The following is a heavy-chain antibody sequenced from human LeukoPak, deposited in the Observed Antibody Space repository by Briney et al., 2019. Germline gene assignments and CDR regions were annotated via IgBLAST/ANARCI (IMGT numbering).Heavy chain of an antibody. D-gene: IGHD2-15*01. CDR1: GFTVSSNS. V-gene: IGHV3-48*01. Sequence: GGSLRLSCTVSGFTVSSNSMSWVRQAPGKGLEWLSYIGSSGDDAIYYADSVKGRATISRDNAKDSLYLQMNSLRAEDTAVYYCARGVGYCSGGSCFNWFDPWGQGTLVTVSS. CDR2: IGSSGDDAI. CDR3: ARGVGYCSGGSCFNWFDP. J-gene: IGHJ5*02.